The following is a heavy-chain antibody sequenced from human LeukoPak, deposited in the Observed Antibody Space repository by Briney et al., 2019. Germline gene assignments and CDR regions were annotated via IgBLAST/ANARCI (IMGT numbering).Heavy chain of an antibody. CDR3: AKDITMIVVVMTGFDY. Sequence: GGSLRLSCAASGFTFSSHAMSWVRQAPGKGLEWVSAISGSVGSTYYADSVKGRFTISRDNSKNTLYLQMTSLRAEDTAVYYCAKDITMIVVVMTGFDYWGQGTLVTVSS. CDR2: ISGSVGST. D-gene: IGHD3-22*01. J-gene: IGHJ4*02. V-gene: IGHV3-23*01. CDR1: GFTFSSHA.